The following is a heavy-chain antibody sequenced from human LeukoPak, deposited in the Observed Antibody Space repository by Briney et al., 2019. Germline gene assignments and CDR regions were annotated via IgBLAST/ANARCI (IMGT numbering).Heavy chain of an antibody. V-gene: IGHV3-48*03. Sequence: GGSLRLSCAASGFTFSSYEMNWVRQAPGKGLEWVSYISRSGTIISYADSVKGRFTVYRDNAKNSLYLQMNSLRAEDTAVYYCARERDDYYFDYWGQGTLVTVSS. D-gene: IGHD3-3*01. CDR3: ARERDDYYFDY. CDR2: ISRSGTII. J-gene: IGHJ4*02. CDR1: GFTFSSYE.